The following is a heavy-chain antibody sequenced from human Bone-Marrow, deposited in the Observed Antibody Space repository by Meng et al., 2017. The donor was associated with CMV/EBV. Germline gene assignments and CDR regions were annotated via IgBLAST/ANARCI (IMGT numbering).Heavy chain of an antibody. D-gene: IGHD3-3*01. CDR2: ISPYNGNT. J-gene: IGHJ6*02. CDR3: ARTAVYYDFWSGYYTRGSQGYGMDV. Sequence: ASVKVSCKASGYVFRRFGITWVRQAPGQGLEWMGWISPYNGNTNFAQKFQGRVTLTTDISTNTTYMELRSLRSDDTAVYYCARTAVYYDFWSGYYTRGSQGYGMDVWGQGTTVPVSS. CDR1: GYVFRRFG. V-gene: IGHV1-18*01.